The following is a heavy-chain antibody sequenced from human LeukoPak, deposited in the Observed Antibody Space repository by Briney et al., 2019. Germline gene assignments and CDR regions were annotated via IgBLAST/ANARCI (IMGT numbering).Heavy chain of an antibody. CDR3: ARDGIPAARKGYYYYYGMDV. J-gene: IGHJ6*02. CDR2: IYSSGST. Sequence: SETLSLTCTVSGGSISSYYWSWIRQPPGKGLEWIGRIYSSGSTNYNPSLKSRVTMSVDTSKNQFSLKVSSVTAADTAVYYCARDGIPAARKGYYYYYGMDVWGQGTTVTVSS. D-gene: IGHD6-13*01. V-gene: IGHV4-4*07. CDR1: GGSISSYY.